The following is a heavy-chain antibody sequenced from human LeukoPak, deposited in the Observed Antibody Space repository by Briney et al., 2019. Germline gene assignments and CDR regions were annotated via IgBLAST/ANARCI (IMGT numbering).Heavy chain of an antibody. D-gene: IGHD6-13*01. CDR3: ARGVSSWDYFFDY. CDR1: GYSFTNYW. Sequence: GESLKISCKGSGYSFTNYWIGWVRQLPGKGLEWMGIIYPGDSHTKYDPSLQGQVTISADRSISMVYLQWRSLKTSDTAIYYCARGVSSWDYFFDYWGQGTLVTVSS. J-gene: IGHJ4*02. CDR2: IYPGDSHT. V-gene: IGHV5-51*01.